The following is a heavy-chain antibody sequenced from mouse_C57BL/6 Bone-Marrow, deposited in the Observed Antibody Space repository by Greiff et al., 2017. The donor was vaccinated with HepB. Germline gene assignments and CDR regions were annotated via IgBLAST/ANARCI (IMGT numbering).Heavy chain of an antibody. CDR3: ARPLYDYGSSYFDY. Sequence: QVQLQQPGAELVKPGASVKMSCKASGYTFTSYWITWVKQRPGQGLEWIGDIYPGSGSTNYNEKFKSKATLTVDTSSSTAYMQLSSLTSEDSAVYYGARPLYDYGSSYFDYWGQGTTLTVSS. V-gene: IGHV1-55*01. D-gene: IGHD1-1*01. CDR2: IYPGSGST. CDR1: GYTFTSYW. J-gene: IGHJ2*01.